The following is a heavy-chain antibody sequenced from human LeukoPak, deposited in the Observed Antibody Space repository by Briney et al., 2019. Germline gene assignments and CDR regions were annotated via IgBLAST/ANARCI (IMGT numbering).Heavy chain of an antibody. CDR1: GFIFSSYA. V-gene: IGHV3-30-3*01. Sequence: GGSLRLSCAASGFIFSSYAMHWVRQAPGKGLEWVAVISYDASNKYYADSVKGRFTISRDNSKNTLYLQMNSLRAEDTAVCYCARGGGYNYASYFYGVDVWGQGTTVTVSS. J-gene: IGHJ6*02. D-gene: IGHD5-24*01. CDR3: ARGGGYNYASYFYGVDV. CDR2: ISYDASNK.